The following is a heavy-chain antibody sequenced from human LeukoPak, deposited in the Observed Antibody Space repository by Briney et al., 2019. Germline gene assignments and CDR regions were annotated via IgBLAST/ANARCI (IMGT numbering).Heavy chain of an antibody. Sequence: SETLSLTCAVYGGSFSGYYWSWIRQPPGKGLEGIGEINHSGSTHYNPSLKSRVTISVDTSKYQFSLTLRSVTAADTAVYYCARLVEYSSSVDYWGQGTLVTVSS. CDR1: GGSFSGYY. CDR3: ARLVEYSSSVDY. CDR2: INHSGST. V-gene: IGHV4-34*01. J-gene: IGHJ4*02. D-gene: IGHD6-6*01.